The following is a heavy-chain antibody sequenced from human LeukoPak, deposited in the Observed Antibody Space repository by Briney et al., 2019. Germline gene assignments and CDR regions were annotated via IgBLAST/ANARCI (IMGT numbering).Heavy chain of an antibody. CDR2: IYYSGST. CDR3: ARDSGSNFDY. CDR1: GGSISGYY. D-gene: IGHD2-15*01. V-gene: IGHV4-59*01. Sequence: SETLSLTCTVSGGSISGYYWNWIRQPPGKGLEWIGYIYYSGSTNYNPSLKSRVTMSLDTSKNQFFLKLSSVTAADTAVYHCARDSGSNFDYWGQGTLVTVSS. J-gene: IGHJ4*02.